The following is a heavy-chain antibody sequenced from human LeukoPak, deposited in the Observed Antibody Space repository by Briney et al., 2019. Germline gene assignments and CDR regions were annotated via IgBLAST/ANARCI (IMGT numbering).Heavy chain of an antibody. D-gene: IGHD3-22*01. CDR2: IYSSGST. J-gene: IGHJ3*02. CDR1: GGSISSSHHY. Sequence: SETLSLTCAVSGGSISSSHHYWGWIRQPPGKGLEWIASIYSSGSTYYNPSLRTRVTISVDTSKNQFSLKLSSVTAADTAVYYCARGTPYYYDSSGYQDAFDIWGQGTMVTVSS. CDR3: ARGTPYYYDSSGYQDAFDI. V-gene: IGHV4-39*07.